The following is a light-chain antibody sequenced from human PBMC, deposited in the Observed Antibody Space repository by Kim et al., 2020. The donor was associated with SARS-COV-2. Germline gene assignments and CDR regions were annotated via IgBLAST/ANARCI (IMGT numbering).Light chain of an antibody. V-gene: IGLV3-1*01. CDR3: QAWDSSTGV. CDR1: KLGDKY. CDR2: QDS. J-gene: IGLJ3*02. Sequence: SVSPGQTASITCSGDKLGDKYACWYQQKPGQSPVLVIYQDSKRPSGIPERFSGYNSGNTATLTISGTQAMDEADYYCQAWDSSTGVFGGGTQRPS.